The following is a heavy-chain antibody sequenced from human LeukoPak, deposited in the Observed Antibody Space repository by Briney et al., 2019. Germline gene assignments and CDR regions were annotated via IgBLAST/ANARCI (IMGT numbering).Heavy chain of an antibody. CDR3: ARSSSRNPEDY. D-gene: IGHD6-13*01. Sequence: ASVKVSCKTSGYTFTDYYMHWVRQAPGQGLEWMGWIDPNSGGTNYAQKFQGRVTMTRDTSVSTAYMEVRRMRSDDTAVYYCARSSSRNPEDYWGQGTLVTVSS. J-gene: IGHJ4*02. V-gene: IGHV1-2*02. CDR2: IDPNSGGT. CDR1: GYTFTDYY.